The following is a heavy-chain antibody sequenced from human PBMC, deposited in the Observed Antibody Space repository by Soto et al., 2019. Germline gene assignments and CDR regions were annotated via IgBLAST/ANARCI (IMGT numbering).Heavy chain of an antibody. Sequence: EVQLLESGGGLVQPGGSLRLACAASGFTFSSYAMSWVRQAPGKGLEWVSAISGSGGSTYYADSVKGRFTISRDNSKNTLYLQMNSLRAEDTAVYYCAKAGDIVVVVAATYDDYWRQGTLVTVSS. D-gene: IGHD2-15*01. CDR2: ISGSGGST. J-gene: IGHJ4*02. CDR3: AKAGDIVVVVAATYDDY. CDR1: GFTFSSYA. V-gene: IGHV3-23*01.